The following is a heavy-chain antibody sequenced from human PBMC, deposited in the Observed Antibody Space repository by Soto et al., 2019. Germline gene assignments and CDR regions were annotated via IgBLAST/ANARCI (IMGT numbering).Heavy chain of an antibody. CDR3: ARHASMSTVLGY. D-gene: IGHD4-4*01. CDR2: IDPSDSYT. Sequence: SSWVSKMPGKGLEWMGRIDPSDSYTNYSPTFQGHVTISVDKSFSTAYLQWSSLKASDTAMYYCARHASMSTVLGYWGQATHVTVSS. J-gene: IGHJ4*02. V-gene: IGHV5-10-1*01.